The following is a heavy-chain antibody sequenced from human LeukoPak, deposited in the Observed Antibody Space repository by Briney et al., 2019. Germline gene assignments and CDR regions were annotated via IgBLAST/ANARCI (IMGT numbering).Heavy chain of an antibody. Sequence: ASVKVSCKASGYTFTGYYMHWVRQAPGQGLEWMGWINPNSGGTNYAQKFQGRVTVTRDTSISTAYMELSRLRSDDTAVYYCAKTRVIAAASRGFFFDYWGQGTLVTVSS. J-gene: IGHJ4*02. CDR3: AKTRVIAAASRGFFFDY. CDR1: GYTFTGYY. CDR2: INPNSGGT. D-gene: IGHD6-13*01. V-gene: IGHV1-2*02.